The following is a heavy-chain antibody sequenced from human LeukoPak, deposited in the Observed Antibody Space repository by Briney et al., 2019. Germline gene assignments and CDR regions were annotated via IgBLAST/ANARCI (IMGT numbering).Heavy chain of an antibody. Sequence: SETLSLTCTVSGGSVSDYYWSWIRQPAGKGLEWIGRIYTSGSTNYNPSLKSRVTMSVDTSKNQFSLKLSSVTAADTAVYYCARDSFPGGYYFDYWGQGTLVTVSS. CDR3: ARDSFPGGYYFDY. J-gene: IGHJ4*02. CDR2: IYTSGST. V-gene: IGHV4-4*07. D-gene: IGHD3-22*01. CDR1: GGSVSDYY.